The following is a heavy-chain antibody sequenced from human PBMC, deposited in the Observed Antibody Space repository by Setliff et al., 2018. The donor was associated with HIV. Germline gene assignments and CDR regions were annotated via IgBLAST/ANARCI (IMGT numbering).Heavy chain of an antibody. CDR3: ASGKGVRGVIITGGLDV. CDR2: INPNSGVS. D-gene: IGHD3-10*01. J-gene: IGHJ6*04. Sequence: ASVKVSCKASGYTFTSYYMHWVRQAPGQGLEWMGIINPNSGVSGYGQKFQGRVTMTRDTSISTAYMELSSLTSADTAVYYCASGKGVRGVIITGGLDVWGKGTTVTVPQ. V-gene: IGHV1-46*01. CDR1: GYTFTSYY.